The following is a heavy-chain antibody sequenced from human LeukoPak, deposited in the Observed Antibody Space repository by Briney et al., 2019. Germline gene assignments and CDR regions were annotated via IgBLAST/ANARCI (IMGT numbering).Heavy chain of an antibody. J-gene: IGHJ3*02. V-gene: IGHV3-11*01. CDR2: ISSSGSNI. CDR1: GFSFSYYY. Sequence: GGSLTLSCAASGFSFSYYYMGWIRQAPGKGLEWSSYISSSGSNIYNADSVKGRFTISRDNAKNSLYLQMNSLRDEDTAVYYCVTGFYGGNPLDAFDIWGQGTMVSVSS. CDR3: VTGFYGGNPLDAFDI. D-gene: IGHD4-23*01.